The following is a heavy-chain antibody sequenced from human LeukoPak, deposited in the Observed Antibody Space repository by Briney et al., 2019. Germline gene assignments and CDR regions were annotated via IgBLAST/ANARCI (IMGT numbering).Heavy chain of an antibody. Sequence: GGPLRLSCAASGFTFSSHWMSWVRQTPGKGLDWVANINQDGSEKYYVNSVKGRFTISRDNTKNSLYLQMDSLRAEDTAIYYCARDHVVDGLVFDYWGQGALVTVSS. CDR2: INQDGSEK. CDR1: GFTFSSHW. D-gene: IGHD2-15*01. CDR3: ARDHVVDGLVFDY. V-gene: IGHV3-7*01. J-gene: IGHJ4*02.